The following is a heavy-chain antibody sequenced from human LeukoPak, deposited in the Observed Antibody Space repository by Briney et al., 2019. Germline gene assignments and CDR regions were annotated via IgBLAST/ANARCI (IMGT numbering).Heavy chain of an antibody. Sequence: ASETLSLTCTVSGGSMSSCYWSWIRQSPGKGLEWIGYIYNSGSTNYNPSLKSRLTISVDTSKNQLSLKLSSVTAADAAVYYCAGAYYDYVWGSYRKYYFDYWGQGTLVTVSS. V-gene: IGHV4-59*12. CDR3: AGAYYDYVWGSYRKYYFDY. J-gene: IGHJ4*02. CDR1: GGSMSSCY. CDR2: IYNSGST. D-gene: IGHD3-16*02.